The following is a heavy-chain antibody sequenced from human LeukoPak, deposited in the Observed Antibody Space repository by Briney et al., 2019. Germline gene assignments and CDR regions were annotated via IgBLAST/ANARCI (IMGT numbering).Heavy chain of an antibody. V-gene: IGHV3-7*01. CDR3: ASSGTAMVHGAFDY. D-gene: IGHD5-18*01. J-gene: IGHJ4*02. Sequence: PGGSLRLSCAASGFTFSSYWMSWVRQAPGKGLEWVANIKQDGSEKYYVDSVKGRFTISRDNAKNSLYLQMNSQRAEDTAVYYCASSGTAMVHGAFDYWGQGTLVTVSS. CDR1: GFTFSSYW. CDR2: IKQDGSEK.